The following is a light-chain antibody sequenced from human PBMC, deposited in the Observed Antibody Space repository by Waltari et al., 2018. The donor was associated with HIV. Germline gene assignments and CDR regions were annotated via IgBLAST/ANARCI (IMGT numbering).Light chain of an antibody. J-gene: IGLJ2*01. CDR2: KDT. CDR3: QSADNSGSYSVV. CDR1: AMPNHY. Sequence: SYELTQPPSVSVSPGQTARINCSGDAMPNHYAYLYQQRAGQAPVLLIYKDTERPSGIPQRFSGSSSGTTVTLTISGVQAEDEADYYCQSADNSGSYSVVFGGGTKLSVL. V-gene: IGLV3-25*03.